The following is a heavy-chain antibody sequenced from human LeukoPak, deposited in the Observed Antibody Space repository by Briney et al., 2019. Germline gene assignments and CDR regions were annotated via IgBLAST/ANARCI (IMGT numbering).Heavy chain of an antibody. CDR2: FGTRSTSI. CDR1: GFTFSSYS. CDR3: ARGGGLDV. D-gene: IGHD3-16*01. J-gene: IGHJ6*02. V-gene: IGHV3-21*04. Sequence: GGSLRLSCAASGFTFSSYSMNWVRQAPGKGLEWVSSFGTRSTSIYHAGSVKGRFTISRDNAKNSLYLQMSNLRAEDTAVYFCARGGGLDVWGQGATVTVSS.